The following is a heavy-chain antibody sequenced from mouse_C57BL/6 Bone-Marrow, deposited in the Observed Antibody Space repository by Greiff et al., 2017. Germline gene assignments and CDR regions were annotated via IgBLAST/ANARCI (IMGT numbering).Heavy chain of an antibody. CDR2: IDPANGNT. CDR1: GFNIKNTY. CDR3: ARSDYYGSPWFAY. V-gene: IGHV14-3*01. J-gene: IGHJ3*01. Sequence: EVQLQESVAELVRPGASVKLSCTASGFNIKNTYMHWVKQRPEQGLEWIGRIDPANGNTKYAPKFQGKATITADTSSNTAYLQLSSLTSEDTAIYYCARSDYYGSPWFAYWGQGTLVTVSA. D-gene: IGHD1-1*01.